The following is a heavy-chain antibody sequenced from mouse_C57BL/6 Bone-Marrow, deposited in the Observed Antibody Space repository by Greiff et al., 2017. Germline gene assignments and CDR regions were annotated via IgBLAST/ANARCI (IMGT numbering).Heavy chain of an antibody. V-gene: IGHV14-2*01. Sequence: VQLQQSGAELVKPGASVKLSCTASGFNIKDYYMHWVKQRTEQGLEWIGRIDPEDGETKYAPKFPGKATIPAETSSNTAYLQLSSLTSEDPTVYYCARWLLYYFDYWGQGTTLTVSS. CDR2: IDPEDGET. CDR3: ARWLLYYFDY. J-gene: IGHJ2*01. D-gene: IGHD2-3*01. CDR1: GFNIKDYY.